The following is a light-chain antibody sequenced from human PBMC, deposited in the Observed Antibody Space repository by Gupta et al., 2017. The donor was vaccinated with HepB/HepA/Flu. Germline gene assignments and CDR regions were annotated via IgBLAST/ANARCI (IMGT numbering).Light chain of an antibody. V-gene: IGLV2-8*01. CDR1: SRDVGSYNF. CDR3: SSYADSNNYV. CDR2: DVN. J-gene: IGLJ1*01. Sequence: QSALTQPPSASGSPRQSVTISCTGTSRDVGSYNFVSWYQQHPHKAPKLILYDVNKRPSGVPDRFSGSKSGNTASLTVSGLQAEDEADYYCSSYADSNNYVFGTGTWVTVL.